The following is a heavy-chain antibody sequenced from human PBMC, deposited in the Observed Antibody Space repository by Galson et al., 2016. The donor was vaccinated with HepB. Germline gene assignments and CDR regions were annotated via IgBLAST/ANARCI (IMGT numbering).Heavy chain of an antibody. CDR3: AKDHGNRWLNNWFDP. Sequence: SLRLSCAASRFTFSNYGMHWIRQAPGKGLEWVAVMSHDGSHIFYVDSVKGRFSISRDNSKNTLYLQMNSLRDEDTAVYYCAKDHGNRWLNNWFDPWGQGTLGTVSS. CDR1: RFTFSNYG. D-gene: IGHD6-19*01. CDR2: MSHDGSHI. V-gene: IGHV3-30*18. J-gene: IGHJ5*02.